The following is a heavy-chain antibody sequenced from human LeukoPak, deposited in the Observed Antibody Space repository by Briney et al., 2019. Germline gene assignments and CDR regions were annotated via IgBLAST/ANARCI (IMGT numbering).Heavy chain of an antibody. V-gene: IGHV1-18*01. CDR2: ISAYNGNT. CDR3: ATVQWELHYFDY. Sequence: GASVKVSCKASGYTFTSYGISWVRQAPGQGLEWMGWISAYNGNTNYAQKLQGRVTMTEDTSTDTAYMELSSLRSEDTAVYYCATVQWELHYFDYWGQGTLVTVSS. J-gene: IGHJ4*02. D-gene: IGHD1-26*01. CDR1: GYTFTSYG.